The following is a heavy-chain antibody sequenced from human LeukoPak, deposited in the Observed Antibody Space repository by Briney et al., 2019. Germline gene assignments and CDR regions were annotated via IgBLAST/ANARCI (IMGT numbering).Heavy chain of an antibody. CDR3: ARDLGRRSGDDY. J-gene: IGHJ4*02. Sequence: GASVKVSCKAAGYSLTAYYMHWVRQAPGQGLEWMGWINPNSGDTNYAQKFQGRVTMTRDTSIRTVYMELNSLRYDDTAMYYCARDLGRRSGDDYWGQGTLVTVSS. D-gene: IGHD3-10*01. CDR2: INPNSGDT. CDR1: GYSLTAYY. V-gene: IGHV1-2*02.